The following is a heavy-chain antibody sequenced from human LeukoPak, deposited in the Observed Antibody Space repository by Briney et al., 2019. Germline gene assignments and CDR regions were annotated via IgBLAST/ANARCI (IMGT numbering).Heavy chain of an antibody. CDR3: TRGGELMNF. CDR1: GGSISTYY. CDR2: IYYSGST. D-gene: IGHD1-26*01. Sequence: SETLSLTCTVSGGSISTYYWSWIRQPPGKGLEWIGYIYYSGSTNYNPSLKSRVTISVDTSKNRFSLKLTSVTAADTAVYYCTRGGELMNFWGQGTLVTVSS. V-gene: IGHV4-59*01. J-gene: IGHJ4*02.